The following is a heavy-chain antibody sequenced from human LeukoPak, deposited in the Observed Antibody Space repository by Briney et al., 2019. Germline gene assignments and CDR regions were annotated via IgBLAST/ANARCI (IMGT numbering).Heavy chain of an antibody. J-gene: IGHJ3*02. V-gene: IGHV4-38-2*02. D-gene: IGHD3-22*01. Sequence: SETLSLTCTVSGYSISSGYYWGWIRQPPGKGLEWIGSIYHSGSTYYNPSLKSRVTISVDTSKNQFSLKLSSVTAADTAVYYCARGYDPDAFDIWGQGTMVTVSS. CDR3: ARGYDPDAFDI. CDR2: IYHSGST. CDR1: GYSISSGYY.